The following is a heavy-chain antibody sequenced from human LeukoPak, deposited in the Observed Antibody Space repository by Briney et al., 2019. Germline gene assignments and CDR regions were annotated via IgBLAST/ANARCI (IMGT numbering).Heavy chain of an antibody. V-gene: IGHV1-2*02. CDR1: GYTFTGYY. J-gene: IGHJ4*01. Sequence: ASVKVSCKASGYTFTGYYMHWVRQAPGQGLECMGWINPNSGGTNYAQKFQGRVTMTRDTSISTAYMELSRLRSDDTAVYYCARDRMVDIVATIDRAYYFDYWGQGTLVTVSS. CDR2: INPNSGGT. CDR3: ARDRMVDIVATIDRAYYFDY. D-gene: IGHD5-12*01.